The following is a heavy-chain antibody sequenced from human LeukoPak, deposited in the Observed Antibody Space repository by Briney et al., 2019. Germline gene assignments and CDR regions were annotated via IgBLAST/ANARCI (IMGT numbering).Heavy chain of an antibody. V-gene: IGHV3-7*03. J-gene: IGHJ4*02. CDR3: ARQVSCDTTTCYAGMPPDY. D-gene: IGHD2-2*01. CDR1: GFSLSGYW. Sequence: PGGSLRLSCAASGFSLSGYWMSWVRQAPGKGLEWVARLHADGVEKYYVDSVTGRFTISRDNAKNSLYLQMNSLRVEDTAVYYCARQVSCDTTTCYAGMPPDYWGQGTLVTVSS. CDR2: LHADGVEK.